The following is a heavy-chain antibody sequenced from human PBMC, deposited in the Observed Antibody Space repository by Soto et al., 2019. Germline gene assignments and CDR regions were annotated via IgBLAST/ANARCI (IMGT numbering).Heavy chain of an antibody. CDR3: ARDRPLTATTLFGY. D-gene: IGHD1-7*01. Sequence: SETLSLTCTFSGGSVISDTYYWTWIRQSPGKGLEWIGFIYYSGSTNYNPALKSRVTISVDTSKNQFSLKLSSVTAADTAVYYCARDRPLTATTLFGYWGQGTLVTVSS. V-gene: IGHV4-61*01. CDR1: GGSVISDTYY. CDR2: IYYSGST. J-gene: IGHJ4*02.